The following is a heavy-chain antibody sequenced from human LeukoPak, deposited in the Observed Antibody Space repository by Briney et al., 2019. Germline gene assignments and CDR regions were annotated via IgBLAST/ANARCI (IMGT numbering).Heavy chain of an antibody. CDR3: ARGSTYDFWGGDALDV. J-gene: IGHJ3*01. CDR1: GFAFSSHA. V-gene: IGHV3-23*01. Sequence: GGSLRLSCAASGFAFSSHAMTWVRQAPGKGLEWVSSISGSAEKTYYADSVKGRFTISRDSSQKILNLQMKNLRVEDTAIYYCARGSTYDFWGGDALDVWGQGTMVTVSS. D-gene: IGHD3-3*01. CDR2: ISGSAEKT.